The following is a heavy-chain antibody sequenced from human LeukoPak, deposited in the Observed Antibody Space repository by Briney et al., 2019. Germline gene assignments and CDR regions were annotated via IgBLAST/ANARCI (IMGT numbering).Heavy chain of an antibody. CDR3: ARILDYYDSSGYYQYYFDY. CDR1: GYSFTSYW. Sequence: GESLKTSCRASGYSFTSYWISWVRQMPGKGLEWMGRIDPSDSYTNYSPSFQGHVTISADKSISTAYLQWSSLKASTTAMYYCARILDYYDSSGYYQYYFDYWGQGTLVTVSS. CDR2: IDPSDSYT. V-gene: IGHV5-10-1*01. D-gene: IGHD3-22*01. J-gene: IGHJ4*02.